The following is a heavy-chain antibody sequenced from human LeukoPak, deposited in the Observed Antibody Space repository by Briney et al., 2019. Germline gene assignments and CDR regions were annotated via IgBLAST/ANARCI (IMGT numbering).Heavy chain of an antibody. J-gene: IGHJ4*02. CDR2: ISGSGGST. D-gene: IGHD4-17*01. Sequence: PGGSLRLSCAASGFTFSSYGMSWVRQAPGKGLEWVSAISGSGGSTYYADSVEGRFTISRDNSKNTLYLQMNSLRAEDMAVYYCAKLSRWAGDYAYFDYWGQGTLVTVSS. CDR3: AKLSRWAGDYAYFDY. V-gene: IGHV3-23*01. CDR1: GFTFSSYG.